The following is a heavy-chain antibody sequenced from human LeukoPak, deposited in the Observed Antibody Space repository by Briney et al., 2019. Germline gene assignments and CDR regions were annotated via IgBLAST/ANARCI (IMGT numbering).Heavy chain of an antibody. CDR2: INHRGST. CDR3: ARGPLGKEWFDP. D-gene: IGHD1-26*01. Sequence: PSETLSLTCAVYGGSFSGYYWSWIRQPPGKGLEWIGEINHRGSTNYNPSLKSRVTISVDTSKNQFSLKLSSVTAADTAVYYCARGPLGKEWFDPWGQGTLVTVSS. J-gene: IGHJ5*02. CDR1: GGSFSGYY. V-gene: IGHV4-34*01.